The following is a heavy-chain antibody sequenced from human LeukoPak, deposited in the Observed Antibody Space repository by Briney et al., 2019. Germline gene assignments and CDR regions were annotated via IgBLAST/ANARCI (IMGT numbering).Heavy chain of an antibody. V-gene: IGHV3-7*03. D-gene: IGHD4-17*01. Sequence: GGSLRLSCAASGFTVSTYWMNWVRQAPGKGLEWLANINQDGNDKYYVDSVRGRFTISRDNAKRSLYLQMSSLRAEDTAVYFCTSGDYVDYWGQGTLVTVSS. CDR2: INQDGNDK. CDR3: TSGDYVDY. CDR1: GFTVSTYW. J-gene: IGHJ4*02.